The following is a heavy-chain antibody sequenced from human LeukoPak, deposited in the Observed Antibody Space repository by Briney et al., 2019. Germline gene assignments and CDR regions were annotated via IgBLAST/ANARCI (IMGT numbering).Heavy chain of an antibody. CDR3: ARDAPIFQNGMDV. CDR1: GFTFSSYE. V-gene: IGHV3-48*03. D-gene: IGHD2/OR15-2a*01. Sequence: KPGGSLRLSCAASGFTFSSYEMNWVRQAPGKGLEWVSYISGSGSTIYYADSVKGRFTISRDNAKNSLYLQMNSLRAEDTADYYCARDAPIFQNGMDVWGQGTTVTVSS. J-gene: IGHJ6*02. CDR2: ISGSGSTI.